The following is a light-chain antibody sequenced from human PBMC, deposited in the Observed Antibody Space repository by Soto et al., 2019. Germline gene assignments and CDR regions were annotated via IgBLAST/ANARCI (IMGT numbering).Light chain of an antibody. CDR3: SSYTSSSTLV. Sequence: QSALTQPPSVSGSPGQSVTISCTGTSSDVGSYNRVSWYQQPPGTAPKLMIHEVSNRPSGVPDRFSGSKSGNTASLTISGLQAEDEADSYCSSYTSSSTLVFGGGTKLTVL. V-gene: IGLV2-18*02. J-gene: IGLJ2*01. CDR2: EVS. CDR1: SSDVGSYNR.